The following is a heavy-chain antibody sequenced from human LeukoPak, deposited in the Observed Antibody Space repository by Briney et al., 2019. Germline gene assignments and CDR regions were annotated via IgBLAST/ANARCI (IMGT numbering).Heavy chain of an antibody. CDR3: ARGLYDILTGYYSDY. Sequence: GGSLRLSCAASGLTVSSNYMSWVRQAPGKGLEWVSVIYSGGSTYYADSVKGRFTISRDNSKNTLYLQMNSLRAEDTAVYYCARGLYDILTGYYSDYWGQGTLVTVSS. CDR1: GLTVSSNY. V-gene: IGHV3-53*01. CDR2: IYSGGST. D-gene: IGHD3-9*01. J-gene: IGHJ4*02.